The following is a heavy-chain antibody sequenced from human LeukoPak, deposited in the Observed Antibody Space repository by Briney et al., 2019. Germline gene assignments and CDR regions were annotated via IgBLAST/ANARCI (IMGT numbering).Heavy chain of an antibody. Sequence: SETLSLTCTVSGGSISSYYWSWIRQPPGKGLEWIGYIYYSGSTNYNPSLKSRVTISVDTSKNQFSLKLSPVTAADTAVYYCARASYDFWSGYQHDYWGQGTLVTVSS. V-gene: IGHV4-59*01. CDR2: IYYSGST. CDR3: ARASYDFWSGYQHDY. D-gene: IGHD3-3*01. J-gene: IGHJ4*02. CDR1: GGSISSYY.